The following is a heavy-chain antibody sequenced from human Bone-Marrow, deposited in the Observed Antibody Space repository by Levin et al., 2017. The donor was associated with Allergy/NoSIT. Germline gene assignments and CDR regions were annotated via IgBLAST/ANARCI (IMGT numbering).Heavy chain of an antibody. CDR3: ARQVGGYYYMDV. CDR2: ILYNGSP. Sequence: SETLSLTCTVSGGSMTSTTFYWAWIRQAPGTGLEWIASILYNGSPYYNPSLKNKSRVTIAGDTSKNQFSLRLTSVTATDTAVYYCARQVGGYYYMDVWGKGTTVTVSS. CDR1: GGSMTSTTFY. J-gene: IGHJ6*03. V-gene: IGHV4-39*01.